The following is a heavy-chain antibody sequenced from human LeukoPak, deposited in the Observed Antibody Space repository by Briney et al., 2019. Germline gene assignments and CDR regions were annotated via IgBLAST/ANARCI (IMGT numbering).Heavy chain of an antibody. J-gene: IGHJ4*02. Sequence: GGSLRLSCVVSGFTFRSYAMHWVRQAPGKGLEWVAFISYDGSNEYYTASVKGRFTISRDNSKNTLYLQMNSLRAEDTAVYYCATHSAWKLEYWGQGTLVTVSS. D-gene: IGHD1-1*01. CDR3: ATHSAWKLEY. V-gene: IGHV3-30*04. CDR1: GFTFRSYA. CDR2: ISYDGSNE.